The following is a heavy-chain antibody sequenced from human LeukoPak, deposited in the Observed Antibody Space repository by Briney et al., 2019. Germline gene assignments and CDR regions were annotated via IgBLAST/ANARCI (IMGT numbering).Heavy chain of an antibody. V-gene: IGHV3-48*01. J-gene: IGHJ6*02. CDR3: ARQPVSGYSYAMDV. CDR1: EFTFSTYN. CDR2: ITTGSGTI. Sequence: AGGSLRLSCAASEFTFSTYNMNWVRQAPGKGLEWVSYITTGSGTIYYADSVKGRFTISRDNAKNSLYLQMNSLRAEDTAVYYCARQPVSGYSYAMDVWGQGTTVTVSS. D-gene: IGHD5-12*01.